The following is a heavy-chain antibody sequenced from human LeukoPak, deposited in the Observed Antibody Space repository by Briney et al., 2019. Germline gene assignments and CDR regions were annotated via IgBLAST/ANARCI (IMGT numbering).Heavy chain of an antibody. CDR2: IYHGGST. CDR1: GYSISSGYY. D-gene: IGHD1-26*01. CDR3: ARGSGSYYFDY. J-gene: IGHJ4*02. Sequence: SESLSLTCAVSGYSISSGYYWGWIRQPPGKGLEWIGSIYHGGSTYYNPSLKSRVTISVDTSKNQFSLKLSSVTAADTAVYYCARGSGSYYFDYWGQGTLVTVSS. V-gene: IGHV4-38-2*01.